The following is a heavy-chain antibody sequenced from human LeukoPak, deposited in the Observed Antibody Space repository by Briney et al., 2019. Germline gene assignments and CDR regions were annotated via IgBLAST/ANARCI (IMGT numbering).Heavy chain of an antibody. CDR1: GGFISSSSYY. D-gene: IGHD2-15*01. Sequence: PSETLSLTCTVSGGFISSSSYYCGWIRQPPGKGLEWIGSIYYSGSTYYNPSLKSRVTISVDTSKNQSSRELSSVTAADTAVYYCARPGGYCSGGSCSDAFDIWGQGTMVTVSS. CDR3: ARPGGYCSGGSCSDAFDI. CDR2: IYYSGST. V-gene: IGHV4-39*01. J-gene: IGHJ3*02.